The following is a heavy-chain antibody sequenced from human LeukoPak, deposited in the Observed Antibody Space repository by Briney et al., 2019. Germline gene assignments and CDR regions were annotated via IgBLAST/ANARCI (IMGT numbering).Heavy chain of an antibody. D-gene: IGHD3-10*01. CDR3: ARDSDYYGSGSYYQ. V-gene: IGHV3-7*01. CDR2: IKQDGSEK. Sequence: GGSLRLSCAASGFTFSSYWMSWVRQAPGKGLEWVANIKQDGSEKYYVDSVKGRFTISRDNAKNSLYLQMNSLRAEDTAVYYCARDSDYYGSGSYYQWGQGTLVTVSS. CDR1: GFTFSSYW. J-gene: IGHJ4*02.